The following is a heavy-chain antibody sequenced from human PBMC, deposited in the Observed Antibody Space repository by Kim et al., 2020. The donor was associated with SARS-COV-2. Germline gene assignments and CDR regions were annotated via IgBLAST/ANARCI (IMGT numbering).Heavy chain of an antibody. J-gene: IGHJ4*02. D-gene: IGHD6-6*01. Sequence: NPSLKSRVTISVDTSKNQFSLKLSSVTAADTAVYDCARGAPYSSSSIFPYWGQGTLVTVSS. CDR3: ARGAPYSSSSIFPY. V-gene: IGHV4-59*09.